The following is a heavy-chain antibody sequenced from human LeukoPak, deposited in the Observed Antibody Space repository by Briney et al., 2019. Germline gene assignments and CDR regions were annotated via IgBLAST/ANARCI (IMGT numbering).Heavy chain of an antibody. D-gene: IGHD3-22*01. Sequence: PGGSLRLSCAASGFTFSSYAMSWVRQAPGKGLEWVSAISGSGGSTYYADSVKGRFTISRDNSKNTLYLQMNILRAEDSAVFYCAKDRSSGYPEWYFDLWGRGTLVTVSS. V-gene: IGHV3-23*01. CDR1: GFTFSSYA. CDR2: ISGSGGST. J-gene: IGHJ2*01. CDR3: AKDRSSGYPEWYFDL.